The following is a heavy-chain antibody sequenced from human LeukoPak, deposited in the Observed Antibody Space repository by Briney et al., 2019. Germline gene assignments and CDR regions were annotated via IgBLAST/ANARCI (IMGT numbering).Heavy chain of an antibody. J-gene: IGHJ4*02. CDR2: IVVGSGNT. D-gene: IGHD3-3*01. Sequence: SVKVSCKASGFTFTSSAMQWVRRARGQRLEWIGWIVVGSGNTNYAQKFQERVTITRDMSTSTAYMELSSLRSEDTAVYYCAAAVDFWSGYWLDYWGQGTLVTVSS. CDR1: GFTFTSSA. CDR3: AAAVDFWSGYWLDY. V-gene: IGHV1-58*02.